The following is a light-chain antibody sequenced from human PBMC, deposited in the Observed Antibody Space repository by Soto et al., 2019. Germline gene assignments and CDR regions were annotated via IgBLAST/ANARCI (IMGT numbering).Light chain of an antibody. CDR2: WAS. V-gene: IGKV4-1*01. CDR3: QQYYSTPQT. CDR1: QSVLYSSNNKNY. Sequence: DIVMTQSPDSLAVSLGERATINCKSSQSVLYSSNNKNYLAWYQQKPGQPPKLLIYWASTRESGVPDRFSGSGSGTDFTLTISSLQAEDVAFYYCQQYYSTPQTFGGGTKVEIK. J-gene: IGKJ4*01.